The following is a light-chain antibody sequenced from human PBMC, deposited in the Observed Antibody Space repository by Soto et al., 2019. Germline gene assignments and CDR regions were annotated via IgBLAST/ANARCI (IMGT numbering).Light chain of an antibody. CDR2: EGS. CDR3: CSYAGSSTLV. J-gene: IGLJ2*01. V-gene: IGLV2-23*01. Sequence: QSALTQPASVSGSPGQSITISCTGTSSDVGSYKFVSWYQHHPGKAPKLMIYEGSKRPSGVSYRFSGSKSGNTASLTISGLQAEDEADYYCCSYAGSSTLVFGGGTQLTVL. CDR1: SSDVGSYKF.